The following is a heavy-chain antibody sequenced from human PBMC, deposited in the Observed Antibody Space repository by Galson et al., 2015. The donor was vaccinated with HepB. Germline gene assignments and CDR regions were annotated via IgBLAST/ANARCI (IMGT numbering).Heavy chain of an antibody. CDR3: AREIPGRPPRGAYYDFWSGTSTDP. CDR2: INPSGGST. CDR1: GYTFTSYY. V-gene: IGHV1-46*01. Sequence: SVKVSCKASGYTFTSYYMHWVRQAHGQGLEWMGIINPSGGSTSYAQKFQGRITMTRDTSTSTVYMELSSLRSEDTAVYYCAREIPGRPPRGAYYDFWSGTSTDPWGQGTLVTVSS. J-gene: IGHJ5*02. D-gene: IGHD3-3*01.